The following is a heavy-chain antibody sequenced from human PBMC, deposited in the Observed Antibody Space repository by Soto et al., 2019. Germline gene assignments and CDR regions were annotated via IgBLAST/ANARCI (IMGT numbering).Heavy chain of an antibody. CDR2: IDPSDSYT. D-gene: IGHD6-13*01. CDR3: AKGYSSSWYWLEH. Sequence: GESLKISCKGSGYSFTSYWISWVRQIPWKGLEWMGRIDPSDSYTKYSPSFQGHVTMSADKSISTAYLQWSSLKASDTAIYYCAKGYSSSWYWLEHWGQVTLVIVSS. J-gene: IGHJ5*02. V-gene: IGHV5-10-1*01. CDR1: GYSFTSYW.